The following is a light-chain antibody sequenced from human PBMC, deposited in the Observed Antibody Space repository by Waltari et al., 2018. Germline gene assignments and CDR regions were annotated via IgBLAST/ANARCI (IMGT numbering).Light chain of an antibody. Sequence: EMVLTQSPGTLSLSPGERATLSCRASQSASSSDLAWYQQKPGQAPRLPSYGASSRATGIPDRFSGSGSGTDFTLTISRLEPEDFAVYYCQQYGSSRTFGQGTKVEIK. CDR3: QQYGSSRT. V-gene: IGKV3-20*01. J-gene: IGKJ1*01. CDR1: QSASSSD. CDR2: GAS.